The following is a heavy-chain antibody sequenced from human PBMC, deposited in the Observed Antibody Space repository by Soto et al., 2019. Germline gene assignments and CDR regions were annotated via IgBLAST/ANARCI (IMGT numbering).Heavy chain of an antibody. J-gene: IGHJ4*02. CDR3: ARSLGWYAIDY. CDR1: GGSVSSSFF. Sequence: QVLLQQSGPGLVKPSGTLSLSCAVSGGSVSSSFFWGWVRQPPGKGLEWIGDIFHSGSVNYNQSLKSRFTFSIDTSKNQFSLELNSVTTADTVVYYCARSLGWYAIDYWGQGTLVIVSS. CDR2: IFHSGSV. D-gene: IGHD6-19*01. V-gene: IGHV4-4*02.